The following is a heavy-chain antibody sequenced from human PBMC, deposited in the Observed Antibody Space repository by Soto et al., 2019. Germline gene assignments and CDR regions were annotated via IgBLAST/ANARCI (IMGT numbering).Heavy chain of an antibody. V-gene: IGHV1-46*01. CDR1: GYTFTSYG. CDR2: INPSGGST. D-gene: IGHD5-12*01. Sequence: EASVKVSCKASGYTFTSYGISWVRQAPGQGLEWMGIINPSGGSTSYAQKFQGRVTMTRDTSTSTVYMELSSLRSEDTAVYYCARDLSDGYNYGGFGYFDYWGQGTLVTVSS. CDR3: ARDLSDGYNYGGFGYFDY. J-gene: IGHJ4*02.